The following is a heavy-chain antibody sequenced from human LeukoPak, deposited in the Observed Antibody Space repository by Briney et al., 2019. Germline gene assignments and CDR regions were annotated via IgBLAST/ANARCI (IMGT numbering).Heavy chain of an antibody. D-gene: IGHD1-26*01. V-gene: IGHV3-30*03. CDR1: GFTFSSYG. Sequence: PGGSLRLSCAASGFTFSSYGMHWVRQAPGKGLEWVAVISYDGSNKYYADSVRGRFTISRDNSKNTLYLQMNSLRAEDTAVYYCARPPRSYSGSYVGYFQHWGQGILVTVSS. J-gene: IGHJ1*01. CDR3: ARPPRSYSGSYVGYFQH. CDR2: ISYDGSNK.